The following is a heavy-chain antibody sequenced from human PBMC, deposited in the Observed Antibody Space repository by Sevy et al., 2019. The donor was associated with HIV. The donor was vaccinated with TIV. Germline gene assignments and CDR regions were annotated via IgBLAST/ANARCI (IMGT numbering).Heavy chain of an antibody. CDR2: ISGSGGYT. CDR3: AKEGYESSGYYH. CDR1: GFTFSSYA. Sequence: GGSLRLSCAASGFTFSSYAMTWVRQAPGKGLEWVSAISGSGGYTYYADSVKGGFTISRDNSKKTLDLQMHSVRAEDTAVYYCAKEGYESSGYYHWGQGTLVTVSS. J-gene: IGHJ5*02. V-gene: IGHV3-23*01. D-gene: IGHD3-22*01.